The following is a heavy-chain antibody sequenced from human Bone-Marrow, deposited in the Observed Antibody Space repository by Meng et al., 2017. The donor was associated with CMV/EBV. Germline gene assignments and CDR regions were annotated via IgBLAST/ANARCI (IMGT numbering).Heavy chain of an antibody. CDR2: IYYSGST. CDR1: GGSISSGGYY. J-gene: IGHJ4*02. Sequence: SETLSLTCTVSGGSISSGGYYWSWIRQPPGKGLEWIGHIYYSGSTNYNPSLKSRVTISVDTSKNQFSLKLSSVTAADTAVYSCARDIAYCSSTSCPPDFWGQGTLVTVSS. V-gene: IGHV4-61*08. D-gene: IGHD2-2*01. CDR3: ARDIAYCSSTSCPPDF.